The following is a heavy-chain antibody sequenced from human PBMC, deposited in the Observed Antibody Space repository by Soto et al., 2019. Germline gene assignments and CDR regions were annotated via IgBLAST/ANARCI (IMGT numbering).Heavy chain of an antibody. D-gene: IGHD3-10*01. CDR2: IYYSGST. V-gene: IGHV4-31*03. CDR1: GGSISSDGNY. CDR3: ARARMVRGIIYYYGMDV. J-gene: IGHJ6*02. Sequence: QVQLQESGPGLVKSSQTLSLTCTVSGGSISSDGNYWSWIRQHPGKGLEWIGYIYYSGSTYYNPSLKGRVTISVDTSKNQFSPKLNSVTAADTGVYYCARARMVRGIIYYYGMDVWGQGTTVTVSS.